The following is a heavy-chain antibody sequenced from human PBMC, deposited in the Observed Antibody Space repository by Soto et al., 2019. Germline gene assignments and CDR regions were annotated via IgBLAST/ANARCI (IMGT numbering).Heavy chain of an antibody. D-gene: IGHD3-10*01. Sequence: SETLSLTCAVYGGSSSGYYWSWIRQPPGKGLEWIGEINHSGSTNYNPSLKSRVTISVDTSKNQFSLKLSSVTAADTAVYYCARTRYGSGKRWFDPWGQGTLVTVSS. CDR3: ARTRYGSGKRWFDP. CDR1: GGSSSGYY. J-gene: IGHJ5*02. V-gene: IGHV4-34*01. CDR2: INHSGST.